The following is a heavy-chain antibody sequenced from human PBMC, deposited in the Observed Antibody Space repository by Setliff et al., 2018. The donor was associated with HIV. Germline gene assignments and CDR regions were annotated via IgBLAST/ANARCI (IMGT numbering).Heavy chain of an antibody. Sequence: PGESLTISCKGSGYSFTSYWIGWVRQMPGKGLEWMGIIYPGDSDTRYSPSFQGQVTISADKSISTAYLQWSSLKASDTAMYYCASLPYYYGSGTNYGMDVWGQGTTVTSP. J-gene: IGHJ6*02. CDR2: IYPGDSDT. CDR3: ASLPYYYGSGTNYGMDV. CDR1: GYSFTSYW. V-gene: IGHV5-51*01. D-gene: IGHD3-10*01.